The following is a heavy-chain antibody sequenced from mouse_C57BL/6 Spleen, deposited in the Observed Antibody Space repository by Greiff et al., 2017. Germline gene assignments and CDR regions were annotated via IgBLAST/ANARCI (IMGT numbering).Heavy chain of an antibody. J-gene: IGHJ3*01. V-gene: IGHV1-55*01. CDR1: GYTFTSYW. CDR2: IYPGSGST. Sequence: VQLQQPGAELVKPGASVKMSCKASGYTFTSYWITWVKQRPGQGLEWIGDIYPGSGSTNYNEKFKSKATLTVDTSSSPAYMQRSSLTSEDSAVYYCARSDDYGSRGFAYWGQGTLVTVSA. CDR3: ARSDDYGSRGFAY. D-gene: IGHD1-1*01.